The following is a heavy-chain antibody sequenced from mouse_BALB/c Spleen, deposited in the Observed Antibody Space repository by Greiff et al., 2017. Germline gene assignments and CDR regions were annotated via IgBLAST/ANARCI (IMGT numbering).Heavy chain of an antibody. CDR3: ARDQGLFAY. CDR2: INSNGGST. J-gene: IGHJ3*01. CDR1: GFTFSSYG. V-gene: IGHV5-6-3*01. Sequence: DVMLVESGGGLVQPGGSLKLSCAASGFTFSSYGMSWVRQTPDKRLELVATINSNGGSTYYPDSVKGRFTISRDNAKNTLYLQMSSLKSEDTAMYYCARDQGLFAYWGQGTLVTVSA.